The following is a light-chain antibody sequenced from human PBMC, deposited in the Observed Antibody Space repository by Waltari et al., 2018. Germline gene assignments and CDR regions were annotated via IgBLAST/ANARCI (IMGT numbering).Light chain of an antibody. CDR3: QQSYSTLIFT. CDR2: PAS. J-gene: IGKJ3*01. Sequence: DIQMTQSPSSLSASVGDRVTITCRASQSIRSYLNWYQQKPGKAPKLLIYPASSLQSGVPSRVSGSGSWTDFTLTISSLQPEDFATYFCQQSYSTLIFTFGPGTKVDIK. V-gene: IGKV1-39*01. CDR1: QSIRSY.